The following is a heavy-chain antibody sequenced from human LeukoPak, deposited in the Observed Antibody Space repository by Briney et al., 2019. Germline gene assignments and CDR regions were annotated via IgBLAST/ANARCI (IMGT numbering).Heavy chain of an antibody. Sequence: GASVKVSCKASGYTFISFAISWVRQAPGQGLEWMGWISAYNGNTNYAQKLQGRVTMTTDTSTSTAYLEVRSLRSDDTAVYYCARDELQGVSGLGYCANGVCSKTFDYWGQGTLVTVSS. CDR2: ISAYNGNT. J-gene: IGHJ4*02. CDR3: ARDELQGVSGLGYCANGVCSKTFDY. V-gene: IGHV1-18*01. CDR1: GYTFISFA. D-gene: IGHD2-8*01.